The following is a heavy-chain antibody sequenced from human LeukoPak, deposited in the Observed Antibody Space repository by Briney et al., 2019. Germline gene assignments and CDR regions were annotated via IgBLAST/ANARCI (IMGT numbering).Heavy chain of an antibody. CDR1: GGSFSGYY. V-gene: IGHV4-34*01. CDR3: ARLGYYYGSGSYVDY. J-gene: IGHJ4*02. Sequence: PSETLSLTCAVYGGSFSGYYWSWIRQPPGKGLEWIGEINHSGSTNYNPSLKSRVTISVDTSKNQFSLKLSSVTAADTAVYYCARLGYYYGSGSYVDYWGQGTLVTVSS. CDR2: INHSGST. D-gene: IGHD3-10*01.